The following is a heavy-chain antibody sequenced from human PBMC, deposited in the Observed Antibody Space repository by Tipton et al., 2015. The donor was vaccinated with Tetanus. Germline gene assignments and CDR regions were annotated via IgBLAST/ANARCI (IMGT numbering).Heavy chain of an antibody. D-gene: IGHD1-26*01. J-gene: IGHJ6*02. V-gene: IGHV3-30*18. Sequence: SLRLSCAASGFTFSSYGMHWVRQAPGKGLEGVAVISYDGSNKYYADSVKGRFTISRDNSKNTLYLQMNSLRAEDTAVYYCAKDRELPYYYYGMDVWGQGTTVTVSS. CDR3: AKDRELPYYYYGMDV. CDR2: ISYDGSNK. CDR1: GFTFSSYG.